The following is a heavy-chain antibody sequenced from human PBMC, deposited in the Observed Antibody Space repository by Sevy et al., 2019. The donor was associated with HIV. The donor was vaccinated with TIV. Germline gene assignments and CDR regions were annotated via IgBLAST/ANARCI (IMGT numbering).Heavy chain of an antibody. V-gene: IGHV3-53*01. CDR3: ARFSGGSKGTAFDY. J-gene: IGHJ4*02. CDR1: GFTVNTNY. CDR2: IYSVGST. D-gene: IGHD2-15*01. Sequence: GGSLRLSCTASGFTVNTNYMSWVRQAPEKGLEWVSVIYSVGSTYYADSVKGRFTISSDNSKNTVYLQMNSLRAEDTAVYYCARFSGGSKGTAFDYWGQGTLVTVSS.